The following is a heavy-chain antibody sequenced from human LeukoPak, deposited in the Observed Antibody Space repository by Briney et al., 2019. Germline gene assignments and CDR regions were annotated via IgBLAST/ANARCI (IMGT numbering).Heavy chain of an antibody. Sequence: GGSLRLSCAASGFTFGTSWMDWVRQAPGKGLEWVANIKGDGSETNYGDSAKGRFTISRDNPKNSLYLQMDSLRVEDTAIYYCAKSPDYWGQGTLVTVSS. J-gene: IGHJ4*02. CDR1: GFTFGTSW. V-gene: IGHV3-7*01. CDR3: AKSPDY. CDR2: IKGDGSET.